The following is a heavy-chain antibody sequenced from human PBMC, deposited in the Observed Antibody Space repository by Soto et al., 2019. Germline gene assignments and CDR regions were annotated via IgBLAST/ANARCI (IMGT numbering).Heavy chain of an antibody. CDR1: GFTFTGYY. D-gene: IGHD2-2*01. Sequence: AASVKVSCKASGFTFTGYYIHWVRQAPGQGLQWMGWINPNTGGANYAQRFQGWVTMTTDTSISTAYMDLSRLTSDDTAVYYCATRHCSSSTCYDSDYYYYGMDVWGQGTTVTVSS. V-gene: IGHV1-2*04. CDR2: INPNTGGA. J-gene: IGHJ6*02. CDR3: ATRHCSSSTCYDSDYYYYGMDV.